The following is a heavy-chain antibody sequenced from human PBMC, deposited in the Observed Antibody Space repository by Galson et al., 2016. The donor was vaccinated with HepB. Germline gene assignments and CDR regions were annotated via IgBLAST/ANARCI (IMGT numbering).Heavy chain of an antibody. Sequence: LRLSCAASGFSVRTSSMSWVRQAPGKGLECVSFIFSGGNTYYADSVQGRFTISRDNSKNTVSLEMNSLRVEDTAVYYCARSPEWELRYDYWGQGTLVTVSS. CDR2: IFSGGNT. CDR1: GFSVRTSS. CDR3: ARSPEWELRYDY. J-gene: IGHJ4*02. D-gene: IGHD1-26*01. V-gene: IGHV3-53*01.